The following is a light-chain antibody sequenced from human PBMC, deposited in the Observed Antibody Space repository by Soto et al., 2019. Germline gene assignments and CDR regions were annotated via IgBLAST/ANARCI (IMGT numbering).Light chain of an antibody. CDR1: NIGSKS. V-gene: IGLV3-21*02. CDR2: DDS. Sequence: SYELTQPPSVSVAPGQTARITCGGNNIGSKSVHWYQQKPGQAPVLVVYDDSDRPSGIPERFSGSNSGNTATLTISMVEAGDEADYYCQVWDSSSDHVVFGGGTKVTVL. J-gene: IGLJ2*01. CDR3: QVWDSSSDHVV.